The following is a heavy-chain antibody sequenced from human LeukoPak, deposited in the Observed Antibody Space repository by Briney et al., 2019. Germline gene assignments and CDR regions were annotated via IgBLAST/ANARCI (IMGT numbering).Heavy chain of an antibody. CDR2: ISGSASRT. CDR3: AKGLDDVFDNTGRYSNWFEP. J-gene: IGHJ5*02. D-gene: IGHD3-22*01. CDR1: GFTFRSYA. Sequence: GGSLRLSCAASGFTFRSYAMTWVRQAPGKGLEWVSGISGSASRTYYADSVKSRFTFSRDNSKNMLYLQMNSLRAEDTAVYYCAKGLDDVFDNTGRYSNWFEPWGQGTLVTVSS. V-gene: IGHV3-23*01.